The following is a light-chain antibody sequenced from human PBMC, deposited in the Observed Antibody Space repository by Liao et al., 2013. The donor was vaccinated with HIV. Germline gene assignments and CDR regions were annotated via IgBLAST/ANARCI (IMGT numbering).Light chain of an antibody. CDR1: NIGSKT. Sequence: SYVLTQPPSVSVAPGKTARITCGGSNIGSKTVHWYQQKPGQAPVLVIYYDSDRPSGISERFSGSNSGNTATLTISRVEAGDEADYYCQVWDSSSDRVFGGGTKLTVL. J-gene: IGLJ3*02. CDR2: YDS. CDR3: QVWDSSSDRV. V-gene: IGLV3-21*04.